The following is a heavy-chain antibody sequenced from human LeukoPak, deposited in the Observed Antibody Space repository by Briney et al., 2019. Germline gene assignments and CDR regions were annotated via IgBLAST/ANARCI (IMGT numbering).Heavy chain of an antibody. J-gene: IGHJ4*02. D-gene: IGHD3-3*01. CDR1: GFTVSSNY. CDR2: IYSGGST. CDR3: ATFGVIVRNDYLDY. V-gene: IGHV3-53*01. Sequence: GGSLRLSCAASGFTVSSNYMSWVRQAPGKGLEWVSVIYSGGSTYYADSVKGRFTISRDNSKKTLYLQMNSLRAEDTAVYYCATFGVIVRNDYLDYWGRGALVAVSS.